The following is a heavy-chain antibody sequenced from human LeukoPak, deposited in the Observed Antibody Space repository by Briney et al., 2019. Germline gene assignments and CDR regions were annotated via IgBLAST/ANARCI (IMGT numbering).Heavy chain of an antibody. CDR3: ARTRTIFGGGYYYYYGMDV. CDR2: IYTSGST. Sequence: SETLSLTCTVSGGSISSYYWSWIRQPAGKGLEWIGRIYTSGSTNYYPSLKSRVTMSVDTSKNQFSLKLSSVTAADTAVYYCARTRTIFGGGYYYYYGMDVWGQGTTVTVSS. J-gene: IGHJ6*02. D-gene: IGHD3-3*01. V-gene: IGHV4-4*07. CDR1: GGSISSYY.